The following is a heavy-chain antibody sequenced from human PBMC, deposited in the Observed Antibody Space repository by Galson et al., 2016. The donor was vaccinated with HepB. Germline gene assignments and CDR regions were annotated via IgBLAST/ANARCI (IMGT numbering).Heavy chain of an antibody. J-gene: IGHJ4*02. Sequence: SLRLSCAASGFSFSNYGVHWVRQAPGKGLEWVAVISYDGGHKNYADSVKGRSTISRDNWKNTLYLQMNSLRAEDTAVYFCTKDMEKQQLVSLNFDYWGQGTSITVSA. CDR2: ISYDGGHK. V-gene: IGHV3-30*18. D-gene: IGHD6-6*01. CDR1: GFSFSNYG. CDR3: TKDMEKQQLVSLNFDY.